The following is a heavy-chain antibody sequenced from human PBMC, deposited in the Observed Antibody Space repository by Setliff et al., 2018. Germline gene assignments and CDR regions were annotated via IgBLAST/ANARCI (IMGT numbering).Heavy chain of an antibody. CDR3: ASPYDSSGYYPFPFDY. CDR1: GFTFSSYW. J-gene: IGHJ4*02. Sequence: GGSLRLSCAASGFTFSSYWMSWVRQAPGKGLEWVANIKKDGSEKYYVDSVKGRFTISRDNAKNSLYLQMNSLRAEDTAVYYCASPYDSSGYYPFPFDYWGQGTLVTVSS. V-gene: IGHV3-7*01. D-gene: IGHD3-22*01. CDR2: IKKDGSEK.